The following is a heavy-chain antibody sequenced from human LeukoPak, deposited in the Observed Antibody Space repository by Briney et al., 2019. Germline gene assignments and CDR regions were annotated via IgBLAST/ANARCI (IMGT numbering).Heavy chain of an antibody. Sequence: PSETLSLTCAVYGGSFSGYYWSWIRQPPGKGLEWIGEINQSGSTNYNPSLKSRVTISVDTSKNQFSLKLSSVTAADTAVYYCARGGRGSSSSGIDYWGQGTLVTVSS. J-gene: IGHJ4*02. CDR1: GGSFSGYY. V-gene: IGHV4-34*01. CDR2: INQSGST. CDR3: ARGGRGSSSSGIDY. D-gene: IGHD6-6*01.